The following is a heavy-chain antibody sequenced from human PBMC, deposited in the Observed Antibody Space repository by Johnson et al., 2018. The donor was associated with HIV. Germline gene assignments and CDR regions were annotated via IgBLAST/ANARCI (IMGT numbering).Heavy chain of an antibody. Sequence: QVQLVESGGGVVQPGRSLRIYCAVSDFNFNIYAMHWVRLAPGKGLQWVAVISYDVSKKYYADSVRGRFTISRDISRNTLYLQMDSLRPDDTALYYCARGRKDIEVADGLDNDAFDMWGQGTLVTVSS. J-gene: IGHJ3*02. CDR1: DFNFNIYA. D-gene: IGHD2-2*01. CDR3: ARGRKDIEVADGLDNDAFDM. CDR2: ISYDVSKK. V-gene: IGHV3-30*04.